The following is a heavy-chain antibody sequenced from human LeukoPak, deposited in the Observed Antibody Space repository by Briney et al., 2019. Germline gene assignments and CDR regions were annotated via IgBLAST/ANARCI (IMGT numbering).Heavy chain of an antibody. Sequence: ASVKVSCKASGYTFTGYYMHWVRQAPGQGLEWMGRINPNSGGTNYAQKFQGRVTMTRNTSISTAYMELSSLRSEDTAVYYCARGSSAVTTWRDIDYWGQGTLVTVSS. V-gene: IGHV1-2*06. D-gene: IGHD4-17*01. CDR1: GYTFTGYY. CDR2: INPNSGGT. J-gene: IGHJ4*02. CDR3: ARGSSAVTTWRDIDY.